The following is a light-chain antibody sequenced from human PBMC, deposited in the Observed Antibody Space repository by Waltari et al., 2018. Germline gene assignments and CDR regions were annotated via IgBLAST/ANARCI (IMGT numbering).Light chain of an antibody. V-gene: IGLV2-23*03. Sequence: QSALTQPASLSGSPGQSITISCTGTSRAVGSYNLVSWYQQHPGKAPKLIIYEGSKRPSGVSNRFSGSKSGNTASLTISGLQAEDEADYHCCSYAGGSAFVVFGGGTKLTVL. J-gene: IGLJ2*01. CDR3: CSYAGGSAFVV. CDR2: EGS. CDR1: SRAVGSYNL.